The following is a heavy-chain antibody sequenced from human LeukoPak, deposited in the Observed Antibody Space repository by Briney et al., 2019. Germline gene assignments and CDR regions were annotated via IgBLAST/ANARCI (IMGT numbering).Heavy chain of an antibody. Sequence: SETLSLTCAVYGGSFSGYYWSWIRQPPGKGLEWIGEINHSGSTNYNPSLKSRVTISVDTSKNQFSLKLSSVTAADTAVYYCARGLRYFDWLSPHLFDYWGQGTLVTVSS. J-gene: IGHJ4*02. D-gene: IGHD3-9*01. CDR3: ARGLRYFDWLSPHLFDY. V-gene: IGHV4-34*01. CDR1: GGSFSGYY. CDR2: INHSGST.